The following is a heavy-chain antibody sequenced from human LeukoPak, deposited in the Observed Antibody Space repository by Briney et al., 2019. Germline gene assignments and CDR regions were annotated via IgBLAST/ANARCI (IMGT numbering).Heavy chain of an antibody. Sequence: GGSLRLSCAASGFTFSSYGMHWVRQAPGKGLEWVAVISYDGSNKYYADSVKGRFTISRDNSKNTLYLQMNSLRAEDTAVYYCATESRRFGELAPSRDVWGQGTTVTVSS. CDR2: ISYDGSNK. CDR1: GFTFSSYG. D-gene: IGHD3-10*01. V-gene: IGHV3-30*03. J-gene: IGHJ6*02. CDR3: ATESRRFGELAPSRDV.